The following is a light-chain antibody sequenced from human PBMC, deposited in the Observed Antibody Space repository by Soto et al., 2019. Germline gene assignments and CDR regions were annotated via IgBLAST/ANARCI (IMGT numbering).Light chain of an antibody. CDR1: SSDIGSNN. Sequence: QSVLTQTPSASGTPGQGVNRSCSGSSSDIGSNNVNWYQQLPGTAPKRLIYRNNQRTSGDPDRFAGSKSGTSASRAISGLKSEDEANYYCEAWDDSLKGVVFGGGTQLTVL. V-gene: IGLV1-44*01. CDR2: RNN. CDR3: EAWDDSLKGVV. J-gene: IGLJ2*01.